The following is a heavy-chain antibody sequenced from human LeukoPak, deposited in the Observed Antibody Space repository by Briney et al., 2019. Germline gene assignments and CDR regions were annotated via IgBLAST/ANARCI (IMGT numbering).Heavy chain of an antibody. CDR2: ISYDGSNK. CDR3: AKGKYDILTGYYMDV. Sequence: GGSLRLSCAASGFTFSSYGMHWVRQAPGKGLEWVAVISYDGSNKYYADSVKGRFTISRDNSKNTLYLQMNSLGAEDTAVYYCAKGKYDILTGYYMDVWGKGTTVTVSS. V-gene: IGHV3-30*18. J-gene: IGHJ6*03. CDR1: GFTFSSYG. D-gene: IGHD3-9*01.